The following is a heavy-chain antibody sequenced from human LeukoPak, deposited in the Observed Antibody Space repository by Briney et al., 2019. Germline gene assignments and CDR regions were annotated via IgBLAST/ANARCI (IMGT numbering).Heavy chain of an antibody. J-gene: IGHJ4*02. CDR3: AKGSGWYV. CDR1: GFTFRSSS. D-gene: IGHD6-19*01. V-gene: IGHV3-23*01. Sequence: GGSLRLSCAASGFTFRSSSMSWVRQAPGKGLEWVSVISGSGGSTDYADSVKGRFTISRDNSKNTLYLQINSLRAEDTAVYYCAKGSGWYVWGQGTLVTVSS. CDR2: ISGSGGST.